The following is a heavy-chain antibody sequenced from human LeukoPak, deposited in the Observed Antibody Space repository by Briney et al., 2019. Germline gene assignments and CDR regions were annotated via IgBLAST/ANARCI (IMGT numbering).Heavy chain of an antibody. Sequence: SETLSLTCTVSGGSISTYYWSWIRQPPEKGLEWIGYIYHSGSTKYNPSLKSRVTISVDTSKNQFSLKLSSVTAADTAVYYCARDGYSGNDGLWGQGTLVTVSS. CDR1: GGSISTYY. V-gene: IGHV4-59*01. J-gene: IGHJ4*02. CDR3: ARDGYSGNDGL. CDR2: IYHSGST. D-gene: IGHD5-12*01.